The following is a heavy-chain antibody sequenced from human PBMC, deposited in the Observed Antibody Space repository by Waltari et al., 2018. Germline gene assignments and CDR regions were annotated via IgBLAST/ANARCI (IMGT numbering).Heavy chain of an antibody. CDR3: ARARDGYNYNYYYYGMDV. V-gene: IGHV4-39*07. D-gene: IGHD5-12*01. Sequence: QLQLQESGPGLVKPSETLSLTCTVSGGSISSSSYYWGWIRQPPGKGLEWIGSIYYSGGTSYNPSLKSRVTISVDTPKNQFSLKLSSVTAADTAVYYCARARDGYNYNYYYYGMDVWGQGTTVTVSS. CDR2: IYYSGGT. J-gene: IGHJ6*02. CDR1: GGSISSSSYY.